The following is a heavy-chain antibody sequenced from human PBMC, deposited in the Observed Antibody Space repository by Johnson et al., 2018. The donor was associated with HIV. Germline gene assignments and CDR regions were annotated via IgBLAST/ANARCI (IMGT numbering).Heavy chain of an antibody. D-gene: IGHD6-19*01. V-gene: IGHV3-20*04. CDR2: LNWNGGNT. J-gene: IGHJ3*02. CDR1: GFRFEDYG. CDR3: ARASGYSSGGENSRVDGFDI. Sequence: EQLVESGGAVVRPGGSLRLSCVGSGFRFEDYGMNWVRQTPGKGLEWVSTLNWNGGNTNYADSVRGRFTLSRDNAKKSLYLQMNNLRAEDTALYYCARASGYSSGGENSRVDGFDIWGQGTVVTVSS.